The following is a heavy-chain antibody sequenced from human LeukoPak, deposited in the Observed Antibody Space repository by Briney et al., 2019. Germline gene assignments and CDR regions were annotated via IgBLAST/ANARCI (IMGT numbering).Heavy chain of an antibody. CDR3: ARDIAVGKVDAFDI. CDR2: IKQDGSEK. J-gene: IGHJ3*02. V-gene: IGHV3-7*01. D-gene: IGHD6-19*01. Sequence: GGSLRLSCAASGFTFSSYWMSWVRQAPGKGLEWVANIKQDGSEKYYVDSVKGRFTISRDNAKNSLYLQMNSLRAEDTAVYYCARDIAVGKVDAFDIWGQGTMVTDSS. CDR1: GFTFSSYW.